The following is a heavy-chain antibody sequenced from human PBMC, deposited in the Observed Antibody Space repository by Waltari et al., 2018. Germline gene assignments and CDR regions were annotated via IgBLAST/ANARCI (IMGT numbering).Heavy chain of an antibody. Sequence: QVQLQESGPGLVKPSQTLSLTCTVSGGSISSGSYYWSWIRQPAVKGLEWIGYIYTSGCTNHNPSLTSRVTISVDPSQTQFSLKLSSVTAADTAVYFCARWIVATTLDYWGQGTLVTVSS. CDR2: IYTSGCT. CDR3: ARWIVATTLDY. D-gene: IGHD5-12*01. V-gene: IGHV4-61*09. J-gene: IGHJ4*02. CDR1: GGSISSGSYY.